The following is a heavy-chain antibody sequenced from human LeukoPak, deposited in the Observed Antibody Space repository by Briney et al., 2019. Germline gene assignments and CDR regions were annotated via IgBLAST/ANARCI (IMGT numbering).Heavy chain of an antibody. V-gene: IGHV3-30*02. Sequence: PGGFLRLSCAASGFTFNNYGMHWVRQAPGKGLEWVTLIQPNGKDKYYADSVKGRFTVSRDNSNNMLYLQLNSLRVDDTAIYYCAKRDRVTEFDYWGQGTLVTVSS. J-gene: IGHJ4*02. CDR2: IQPNGKDK. CDR1: GFTFNNYG. D-gene: IGHD2-21*02. CDR3: AKRDRVTEFDY.